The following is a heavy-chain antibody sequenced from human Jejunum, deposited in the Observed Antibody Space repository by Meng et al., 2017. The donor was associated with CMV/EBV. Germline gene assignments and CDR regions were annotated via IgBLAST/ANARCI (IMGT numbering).Heavy chain of an antibody. Sequence: SGYTVTRCDRYWMRQAPGQGREWMGVIRPGNSNTKYSQKFQGRVTITRDTSARTAYMDLSSLKSEDTAVYYCARAYDYGSRSDLPGGYWGQGTLVTVSS. CDR3: ARAYDYGSRSDLPGGY. D-gene: IGHD3-10*01. V-gene: IGHV1-3*01. CDR2: IRPGNSNT. J-gene: IGHJ4*02. CDR1: GYTVTRCD.